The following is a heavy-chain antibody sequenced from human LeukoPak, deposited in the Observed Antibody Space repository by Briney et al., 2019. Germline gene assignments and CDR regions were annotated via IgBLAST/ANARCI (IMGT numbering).Heavy chain of an antibody. V-gene: IGHV4-59*01. CDR2: IYYSGST. D-gene: IGHD6-13*01. Sequence: SSETLSLTCTVSGGSISSYYWSWIRQPPGKGLEWIGYIYYSGSTNYNPSLKSRVTISVDTSKNQFSLKLSSVTAADTAVYYCARCSSWCTFLDYWGQGTLVTVSS. J-gene: IGHJ4*02. CDR3: ARCSSWCTFLDY. CDR1: GGSISSYY.